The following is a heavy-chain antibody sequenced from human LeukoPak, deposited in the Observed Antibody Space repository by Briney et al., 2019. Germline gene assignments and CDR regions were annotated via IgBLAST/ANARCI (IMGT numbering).Heavy chain of an antibody. Sequence: GRSLRLSCAASGFTFDDYAMHWVRQAPGKGPEWVSGISWNSGSIGYADSVKGRFTISRDNAKNSLYLQMNSLRAEDTALYYCAKGGAVAGQYNWFDPWGQGTLVTVSS. J-gene: IGHJ5*02. D-gene: IGHD6-19*01. CDR1: GFTFDDYA. CDR3: AKGGAVAGQYNWFDP. V-gene: IGHV3-9*01. CDR2: ISWNSGSI.